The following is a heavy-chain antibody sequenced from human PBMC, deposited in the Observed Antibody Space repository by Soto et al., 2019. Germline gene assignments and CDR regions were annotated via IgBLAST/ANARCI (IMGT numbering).Heavy chain of an antibody. Sequence: QVQLVESGGGVVQPGRSLRLSCAASGFTFSSYGMHWVRQAPGKGLEWVAVISYEGSNTYYADSVKGRFTISRDNSKTTLYLQMNSLRAEDTAVYYCAKDVLRFLEWLAFYGMDVWGQGTTVTVSS. CDR1: GFTFSSYG. CDR3: AKDVLRFLEWLAFYGMDV. V-gene: IGHV3-30*18. J-gene: IGHJ6*02. D-gene: IGHD3-3*01. CDR2: ISYEGSNT.